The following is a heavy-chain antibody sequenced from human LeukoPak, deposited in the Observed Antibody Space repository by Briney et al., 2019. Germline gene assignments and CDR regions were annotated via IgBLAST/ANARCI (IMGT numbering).Heavy chain of an antibody. Sequence: SGPTLVKPTPTLTLTFTFSGFSLSTSGVGVGWIRQPPGKALEWLALIYWDDDKRYSPSLKSRLTITKDTSKNQVVLTMTNMDPVDTATYYCAHSSACYDFWRGYRTSYNWFDPWGQGTLVTVSS. CDR3: AHSSACYDFWRGYRTSYNWFDP. CDR2: IYWDDDK. J-gene: IGHJ5*02. D-gene: IGHD3-3*01. CDR1: GFSLSTSGVG. V-gene: IGHV2-5*02.